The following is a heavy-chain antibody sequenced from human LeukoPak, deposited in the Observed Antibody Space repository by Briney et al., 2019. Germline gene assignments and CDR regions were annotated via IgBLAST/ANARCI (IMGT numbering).Heavy chain of an antibody. CDR1: GFTFSIYA. CDR2: ISGNGGST. J-gene: IGHJ4*02. CDR3: ARNTGQTSGYSYGFNY. D-gene: IGHD5-18*01. Sequence: PGGSLRLSCAASGFTFSIYAMSWVRQAPGKGLEWVSDISGNGGSTYYADSVKGRFTISRDNSKITLFLQMNSLRAEDTAVYYYARNTGQTSGYSYGFNYWGQGTLVTVSS. V-gene: IGHV3-23*01.